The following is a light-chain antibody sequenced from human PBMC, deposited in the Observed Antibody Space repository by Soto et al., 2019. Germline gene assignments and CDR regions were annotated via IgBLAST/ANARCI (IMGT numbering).Light chain of an antibody. V-gene: IGKV3-11*01. CDR1: QSISSF. CDR2: GAS. CDR3: QQHFNGPIT. Sequence: EIVLTQSPATLSLSPGERATLSCRASQSISSFLAWYQQKPGQASRLLIYGASNRATGIPARFSGSGSGTDFTLTISSLEPEDFAVYYCQQHFNGPITFGQGTRLEIK. J-gene: IGKJ5*01.